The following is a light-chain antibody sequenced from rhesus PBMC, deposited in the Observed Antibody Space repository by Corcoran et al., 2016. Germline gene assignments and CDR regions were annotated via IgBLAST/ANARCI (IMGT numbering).Light chain of an antibody. CDR2: KAS. CDR1: QGISSW. V-gene: IGKV1-21*01. J-gene: IGKJ1*01. CDR3: QKYNSAPPT. Sequence: DIQMTQSPSSLSASVGDRVTITCRASQGISSWVAWYQQKPGKAPKLMIHKASSLQIGVPSRFSCSGTGTNFTLTHSSLQAEDFATYYCQKYNSAPPTFGQGTKVEIK.